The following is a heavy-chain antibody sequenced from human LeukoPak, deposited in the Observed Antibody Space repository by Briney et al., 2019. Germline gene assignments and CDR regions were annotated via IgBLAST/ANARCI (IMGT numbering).Heavy chain of an antibody. CDR1: GGSISSYY. J-gene: IGHJ6*03. Sequence: SETLSLTCTVSGGSISSYYWSWIRQPAGKGLEWIGRIYTSGSTNYNPSLKSRVTISVDTSKNQFSLRLSSVTAADTAAYYCARETGVELRFLEWLYYMDVWGKGTTVTVSS. V-gene: IGHV4-4*07. CDR2: IYTSGST. CDR3: ARETGVELRFLEWLYYMDV. D-gene: IGHD3-3*01.